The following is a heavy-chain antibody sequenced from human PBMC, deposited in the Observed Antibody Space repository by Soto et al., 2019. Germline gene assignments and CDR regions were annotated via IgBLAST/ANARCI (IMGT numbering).Heavy chain of an antibody. CDR2: IYYSGST. J-gene: IGHJ4*02. D-gene: IGHD4-17*01. CDR1: GGSISSYY. Sequence: SETLSLTCTVSGGSISSYYWSWIRQPPGKGLEWIGDIYYSGSTNYNPSLKSRVTITVDTAKNQFSLKLSSVTAADTAVYYCARTYGGNSVVVLGYYFDYWGQGTLVTVSS. CDR3: ARTYGGNSVVVLGYYFDY. V-gene: IGHV4-59*01.